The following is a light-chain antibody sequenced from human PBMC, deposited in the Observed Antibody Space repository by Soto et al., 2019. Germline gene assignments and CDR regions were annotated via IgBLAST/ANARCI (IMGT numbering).Light chain of an antibody. J-gene: IGKJ4*01. V-gene: IGKV3D-20*02. CDR3: QQYSDSGPVT. Sequence: NVLTQSPATLPVSPGETVTLSCRASQRVSANYLAWYQVKPGQTPRLLIYDSSTRATGTPDWFSGTGSGTDFSLTIRRLEPGDFGLYYCQQYSDSGPVTFGGGAKLEIK. CDR2: DSS. CDR1: QRVSANY.